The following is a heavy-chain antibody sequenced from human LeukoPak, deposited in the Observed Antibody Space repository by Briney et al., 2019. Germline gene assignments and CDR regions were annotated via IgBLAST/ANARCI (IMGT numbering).Heavy chain of an antibody. D-gene: IGHD4-17*01. J-gene: IGHJ4*02. CDR3: VAPYGDFVSGYDY. CDR2: IRTTAEGAKYA. CDR1: GFSFTDYP. V-gene: IGHV3-21*05. Sequence: GGSLRLSCATSGFSFTDYPMNWVRQAPGKGLEWISNIRTTAEGAKYAYYADPVKGRFTISRDNSKNTLYLQMNSLRAEDTAVYYCVAPYGDFVSGYDYWGQGTLVTVSS.